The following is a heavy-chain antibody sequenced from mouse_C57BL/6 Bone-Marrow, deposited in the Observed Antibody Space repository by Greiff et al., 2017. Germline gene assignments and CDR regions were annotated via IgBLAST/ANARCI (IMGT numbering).Heavy chain of an antibody. CDR3: AINEDTTVVVDWYFDV. CDR2: IWSGGST. V-gene: IGHV2-2*01. J-gene: IGHJ1*03. D-gene: IGHD1-1*01. Sequence: QVQLKESGPGLVQPSQSLSITCTVSGFSLTSYGVHWVRQSPGKGLEWLGVIWSGGSTDYNAAFISRLSISKDNSKSQVFFKMNSLQADDTAIYYCAINEDTTVVVDWYFDVWGTGTTVTVSS. CDR1: GFSLTSYG.